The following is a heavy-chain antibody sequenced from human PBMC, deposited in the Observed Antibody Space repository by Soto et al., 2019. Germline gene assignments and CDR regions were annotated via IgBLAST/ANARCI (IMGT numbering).Heavy chain of an antibody. Sequence: QVQLQESGPGLVKPSETLSLTCTVSGVSITSYYWSWIRQPAGKGLEWIGRIYSSGSTNYNPSLKSRVTMSIDTSKNQFSLKRSSVTAADTAVYYCACLYNWNGWSDYGGQGTLVTVSS. CDR3: ACLYNWNGWSDY. V-gene: IGHV4-4*07. J-gene: IGHJ4*02. CDR2: IYSSGST. CDR1: GVSITSYY. D-gene: IGHD1-20*01.